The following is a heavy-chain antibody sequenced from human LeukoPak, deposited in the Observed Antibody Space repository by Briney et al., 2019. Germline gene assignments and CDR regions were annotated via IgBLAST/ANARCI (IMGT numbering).Heavy chain of an antibody. D-gene: IGHD2-2*01. CDR2: ISSSGSTI. CDR3: AREMSSISWFDVFDL. Sequence: GGSLRLSCAASGFSFKEHYMSWIRQAPGKGLEWVAYISSSGSTIYYGDSVKGRFTISRDNAKDSLYLQMNSLRGEDTAVYYCAREMSSISWFDVFDLWGQGTMVTVSS. CDR1: GFSFKEHY. V-gene: IGHV3-11*04. J-gene: IGHJ3*01.